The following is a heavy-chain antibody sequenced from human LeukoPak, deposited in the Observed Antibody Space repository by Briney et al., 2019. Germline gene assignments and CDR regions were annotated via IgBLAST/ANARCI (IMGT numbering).Heavy chain of an antibody. CDR1: GFTFSSYG. D-gene: IGHD2-2*02. Sequence: TGGSLSLSCAASGFTFSSYGMHWVRQAPGKGLEWVAFIRYDGSNKYYADSVKGRFTISRDNSKNTLYLQMNSLRAEDTAVYYCAKETAYDCSSTSCYNHFDYWRQGTLVTVSS. J-gene: IGHJ4*02. V-gene: IGHV3-30*02. CDR3: AKETAYDCSSTSCYNHFDY. CDR2: IRYDGSNK.